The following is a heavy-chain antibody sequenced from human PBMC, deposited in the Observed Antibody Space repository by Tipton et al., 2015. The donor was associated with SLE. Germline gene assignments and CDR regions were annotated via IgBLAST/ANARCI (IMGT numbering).Heavy chain of an antibody. Sequence: SLRLSCAASGFTFSSFWMSWVRQAPGKGLEWVANIKEDGSEQYYVDSLKGRFTISRDNAKNSLYLQMNSLRAEDTAVYYCARARITMVRARGAFDIWGQGTMVTVSS. D-gene: IGHD3-10*01. CDR1: GFTFSSFW. J-gene: IGHJ3*02. V-gene: IGHV3-7*01. CDR2: IKEDGSEQ. CDR3: ARARITMVRARGAFDI.